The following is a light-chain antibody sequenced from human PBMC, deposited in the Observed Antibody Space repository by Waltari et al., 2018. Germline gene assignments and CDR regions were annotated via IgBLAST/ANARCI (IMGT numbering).Light chain of an antibody. CDR2: EVS. Sequence: QSALTQPPSASGSPGQSVTISCTGTSSDVGGYDYVSWYQQHPGKAPKLMIYEVSKRPPGVLDRVSGSKAGTTAYLTVSGLQGEDEADYYCSSYAGSNNYVAFGGGTKLTVL. CDR1: SSDVGGYDY. V-gene: IGLV2-8*01. J-gene: IGLJ2*01. CDR3: SSYAGSNNYVA.